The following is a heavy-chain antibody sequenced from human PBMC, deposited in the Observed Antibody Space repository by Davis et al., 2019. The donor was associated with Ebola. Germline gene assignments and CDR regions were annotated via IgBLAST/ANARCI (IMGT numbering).Heavy chain of an antibody. V-gene: IGHV4-59*01. Sequence: MPSETLSLTCTVSGGSITSYYWSWIRQPPGKGLEWIGYIYYSGSTNCNPSLKSRVTIPVDTSKNHFSLKLSSVTAADTAVYYCARGKGLKRGWFDPWGQGTLVTVSS. CDR3: ARGKGLKRGWFDP. CDR1: GGSITSYY. J-gene: IGHJ5*02. CDR2: IYYSGST. D-gene: IGHD3-16*01.